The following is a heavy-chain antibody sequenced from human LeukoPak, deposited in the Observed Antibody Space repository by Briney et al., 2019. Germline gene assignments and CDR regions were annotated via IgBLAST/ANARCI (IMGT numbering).Heavy chain of an antibody. CDR2: INPNSGGT. D-gene: IGHD6-19*01. CDR3: ATDRASSGSFDY. J-gene: IGHJ4*02. V-gene: IGHV1-2*02. Sequence: ASVKVSCKASGYTFTSYYMHWVRQAPGQGLEWMGWINPNSGGTNYAQKFQGRVTMTRDTSISTAYMELSSLRSEDTAVYYCATDRASSGSFDYWGQGTLVTVSS. CDR1: GYTFTSYY.